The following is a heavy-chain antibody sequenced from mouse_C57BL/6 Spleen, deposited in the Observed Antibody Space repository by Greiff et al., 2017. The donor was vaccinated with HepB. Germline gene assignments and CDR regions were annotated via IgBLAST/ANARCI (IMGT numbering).Heavy chain of an antibody. J-gene: IGHJ4*01. Sequence: EVQVVESGGGLVQPGGSMKLSCAASGFTFSDAWMDWVRQSPEKGLEWVAEIRNKANNHATYYAESVKGRFTISRDDSKSSVYLQMNSLRAEDTGIYYCTNYYGSRSYAMDYWGQGTSVTVSS. CDR2: IRNKANNHAT. CDR3: TNYYGSRSYAMDY. D-gene: IGHD1-1*01. CDR1: GFTFSDAW. V-gene: IGHV6-6*01.